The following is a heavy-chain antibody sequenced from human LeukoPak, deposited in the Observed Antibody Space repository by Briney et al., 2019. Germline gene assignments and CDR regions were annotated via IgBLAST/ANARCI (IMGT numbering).Heavy chain of an antibody. D-gene: IGHD6-6*01. CDR3: ARDPWGGIYSSSSWPDY. J-gene: IGHJ4*02. V-gene: IGHV3-30-3*01. CDR2: ISYDGSNK. Sequence: PGRSLRLSCAASGFTFSSYAMHWVRQAPGKGLEWVAVISYDGSNKYYADSVKGRFTISRDNSKNTLYLQMNSLRAEGTAVYYCARDPWGGIYSSSSWPDYWGQGTLVTVSS. CDR1: GFTFSSYA.